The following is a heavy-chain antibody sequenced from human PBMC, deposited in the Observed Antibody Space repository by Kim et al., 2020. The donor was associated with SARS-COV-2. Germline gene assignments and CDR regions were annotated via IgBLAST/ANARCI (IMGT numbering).Heavy chain of an antibody. J-gene: IGHJ6*03. CDR3: ARAENYYYMDV. Sequence: KYYADSVKGRFSISRDNSKNTLYLQMNSLRAGDTAVYYCARAENYYYMDVWGKGTTVTVSS. V-gene: IGHV3-30*01. CDR2: K.